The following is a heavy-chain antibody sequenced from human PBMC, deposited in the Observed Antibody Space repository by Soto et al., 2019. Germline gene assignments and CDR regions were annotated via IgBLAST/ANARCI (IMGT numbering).Heavy chain of an antibody. CDR3: AKNSLRYYALDV. V-gene: IGHV3-23*01. J-gene: IGHJ6*02. Sequence: PGGSLRLSCAGSGFTFSAYGIHWVRLAPGQGLEWVSGISSSGGTTHSADSVQGRFTTSRDNSKDTLYLQMNSLGADDTAVYYCAKNSLRYYALDVWGQGTTVTVSS. D-gene: IGHD1-7*01. CDR1: GFTFSAYG. CDR2: ISSSGGTT.